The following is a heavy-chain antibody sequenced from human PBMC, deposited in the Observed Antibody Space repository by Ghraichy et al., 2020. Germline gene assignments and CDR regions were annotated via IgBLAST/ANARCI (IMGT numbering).Heavy chain of an antibody. CDR2: IYYSGST. CDR1: GGSISSSSYY. J-gene: IGHJ5*02. D-gene: IGHD6-13*01. CDR3: AMGGSSWYLFCFDP. Sequence: SETLSLTCTVSGGSISSSSYYWGWIRQPPGQGLEWIGSIYYSGSTYYNPSLKSRVTISVDTSKNQFSLKLSSVTAADTAVYYWAMGGSSWYLFCFDPWGQGTLVTVSS. V-gene: IGHV4-39*01.